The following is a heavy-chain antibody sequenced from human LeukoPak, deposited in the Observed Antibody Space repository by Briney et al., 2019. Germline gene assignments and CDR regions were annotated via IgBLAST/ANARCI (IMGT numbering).Heavy chain of an antibody. V-gene: IGHV4-34*01. J-gene: IGHJ5*02. D-gene: IGHD5-12*01. Sequence: SGTLSLTCAVYGGSFSGYYWSWIRQPPGKGLEWIGEINHSGNTNYIPSLKSRVTISVDTSKNQFSLKLSSVTAADTAVYYCAGGYSDYDRAASWFDPWGQGTLVTVSS. CDR1: GGSFSGYY. CDR2: INHSGNT. CDR3: AGGYSDYDRAASWFDP.